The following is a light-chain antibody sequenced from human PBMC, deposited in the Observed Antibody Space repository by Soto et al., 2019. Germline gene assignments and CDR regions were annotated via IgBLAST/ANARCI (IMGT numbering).Light chain of an antibody. V-gene: IGLV1-40*01. CDR2: GNS. Sequence: QSVLTQPPSVSGAPGQRVTISCTGSSSNIGAGYDVHWYQQLPGTAPKLLIYGNSNRPSGVPDRFSGSKSGTSASLAITGLQAEDEGDYYCAAWDDSLDGLVVFGGGTKVTVL. J-gene: IGLJ2*01. CDR3: AAWDDSLDGLVV. CDR1: SSNIGAGYD.